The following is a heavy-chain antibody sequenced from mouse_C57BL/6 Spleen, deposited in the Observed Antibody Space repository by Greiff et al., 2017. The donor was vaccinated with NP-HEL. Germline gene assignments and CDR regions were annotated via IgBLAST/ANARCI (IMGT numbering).Heavy chain of an antibody. Sequence: QVQLQQSGAELVRPGASVKLSCKASGYTFTDYYINWVKQRPGQGLEWIARIYPGSGNTYYNEKFKGKATLTAEKSSSTAYMQLSSLTSEDSAVYFCARELTGTSRPFDYWGQGTTLTVSS. V-gene: IGHV1-76*01. D-gene: IGHD4-1*01. CDR2: IYPGSGNT. J-gene: IGHJ2*01. CDR3: ARELTGTSRPFDY. CDR1: GYTFTDYY.